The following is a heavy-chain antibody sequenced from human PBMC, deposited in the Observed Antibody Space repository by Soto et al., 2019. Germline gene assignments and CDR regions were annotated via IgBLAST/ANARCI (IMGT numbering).Heavy chain of an antibody. CDR3: AREPRYCSGGSCSITGDAFDI. Sequence: PGVSNRVPCAAAEFKFGGYAMSWVRQAPGKGLEWVSAISGSGGSTYYADSVKGRFTISRDNSNNTLHLQMSSLRVEDTAVYYCAREPRYCSGGSCSITGDAFDIWGQGTMVTVSS. V-gene: IGHV3-23*01. J-gene: IGHJ3*02. CDR1: EFKFGGYA. CDR2: ISGSGGST. D-gene: IGHD2-15*01.